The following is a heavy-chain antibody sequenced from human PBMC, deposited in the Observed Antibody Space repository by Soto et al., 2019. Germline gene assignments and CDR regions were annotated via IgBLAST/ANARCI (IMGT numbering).Heavy chain of an antibody. CDR1: GFTFSSYG. CDR2: ISYDGSNK. J-gene: IGHJ4*02. D-gene: IGHD6-13*01. Sequence: QVQLVESGGGVVQPGRSLRLSCAASGFTFSSYGMHWVRQAPGKGLEWVAVISYDGSNKYYADSVKGRFTISRDNSKNMLYLQMNSLRAEDTAVYYCAKGDAGIAAAGLNYWGQGTLVTVSS. CDR3: AKGDAGIAAAGLNY. V-gene: IGHV3-30*18.